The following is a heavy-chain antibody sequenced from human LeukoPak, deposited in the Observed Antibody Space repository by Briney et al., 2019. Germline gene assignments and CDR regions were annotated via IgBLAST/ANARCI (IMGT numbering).Heavy chain of an antibody. CDR3: AKRGVVIRVILVGFHKEAQYFDS. J-gene: IGHJ4*02. CDR2: INGSGGGT. CDR1: GITLSNYG. D-gene: IGHD3-10*01. V-gene: IGHV3-23*01. Sequence: GGSLRLSCAVSGITLSNYGMSWVRQAPGKGLEWVAGINGSGGGTNYADSVKGRFTISRDNPKNTLYLQMNSLRAEDTAVYFCAKRGVVIRVILVGFHKEAQYFDSWGQGAQVIVCS.